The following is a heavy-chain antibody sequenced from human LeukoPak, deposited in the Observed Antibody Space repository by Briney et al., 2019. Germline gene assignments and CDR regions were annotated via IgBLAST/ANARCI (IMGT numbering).Heavy chain of an antibody. CDR3: ATEAPGSYYFDY. Sequence: ASVKVSCLASGDTFTYYHIHWVRQAPGQGVAWMGAVYVTGETTRNTQNFQGRVTMTRDPSTATVYMELTSLRSEDTAVYYCATEAPGSYYFDYWGQGVLVTVSS. CDR1: GDTFTYYH. V-gene: IGHV1-46*01. J-gene: IGHJ4*02. CDR2: VYVTGETT.